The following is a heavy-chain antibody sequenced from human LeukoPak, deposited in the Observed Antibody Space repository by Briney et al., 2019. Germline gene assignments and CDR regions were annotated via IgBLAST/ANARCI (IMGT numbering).Heavy chain of an antibody. V-gene: IGHV3-23*01. J-gene: IGHJ4*02. CDR1: GFTFSSYA. CDR3: AKGHYDILTGYFEIYYFDY. D-gene: IGHD3-9*01. Sequence: GGSLRLSCAASGFTFSSYAMSWVRRAPGKGLEWVSAISGSGGSTYYADSVKGRFTISRDNSKNTLYPRMNSLRAEDTAVYYCAKGHYDILTGYFEIYYFDYWGQGTLVTVSS. CDR2: ISGSGGST.